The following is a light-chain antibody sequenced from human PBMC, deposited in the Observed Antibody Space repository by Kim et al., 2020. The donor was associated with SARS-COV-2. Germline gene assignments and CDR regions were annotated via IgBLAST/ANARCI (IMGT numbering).Light chain of an antibody. CDR2: ATS. CDR3: QQAYTFPLT. Sequence: DIQLTQSPSYVSASEGDTVTITCRASQSIIMWLAWYQQKPGKAPNLLMYATSHLQSGVPLRFSGSGSGTNFTLSINSLQPEDVATYYCQQAYTFPLTFGGGTKVQIK. V-gene: IGKV1-12*01. CDR1: QSIIMW. J-gene: IGKJ4*01.